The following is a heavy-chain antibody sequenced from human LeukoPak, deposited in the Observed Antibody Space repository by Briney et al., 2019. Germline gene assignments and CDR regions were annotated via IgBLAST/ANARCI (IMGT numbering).Heavy chain of an antibody. CDR2: ISTSGST. D-gene: IGHD4/OR15-4a*01. Sequence: SETLSLTCTVSGGSISSNYGSWIRQPAGKGLEWIWRISTSGSTTYNPSPKSRVTMSVDTAKNQFSLKLSSVTAADTAVYYCARDLRRRVPAIGYGPNEYYYYMDVWGKGTTVTISS. J-gene: IGHJ6*03. V-gene: IGHV4-4*07. CDR1: GGSISSNY. CDR3: ARDLRRRVPAIGYGPNEYYYYMDV.